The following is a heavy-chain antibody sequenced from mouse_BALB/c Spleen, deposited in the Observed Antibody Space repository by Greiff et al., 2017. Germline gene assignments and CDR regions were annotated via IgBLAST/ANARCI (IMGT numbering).Heavy chain of an antibody. V-gene: IGHV2-9*02. CDR3: AREDGYYVDY. D-gene: IGHD2-3*01. J-gene: IGHJ2*01. CDR2: LWAGGST. Sequence: QVQLKQSGPGLVAPSQSLSITCTVSGFSFTSYGVHWVRQPPGKGLEWLGVLWAGGSTNYNSALMSRLSISKDNSKSQVFLKMNSQQTDDTAMYYCAREDGYYVDYWGQGTTLTVSS. CDR1: GFSFTSYG.